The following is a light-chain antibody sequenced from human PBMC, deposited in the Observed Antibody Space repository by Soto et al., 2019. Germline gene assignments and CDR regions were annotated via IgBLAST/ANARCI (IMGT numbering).Light chain of an antibody. J-gene: IGLJ3*02. CDR2: EGS. Sequence: QSALTQPASVSGSPGQSITISCTGTSSDVGSYNLVSWYQQHPGKAPKLMIYEGSKRPSGVSNRFSGSKSCNTASLTFSGLPAEDWPDSYCCSYAGSSAFGVFGGGTKLTVL. CDR1: SSDVGSYNL. CDR3: CSYAGSSAFGV. V-gene: IGLV2-23*03.